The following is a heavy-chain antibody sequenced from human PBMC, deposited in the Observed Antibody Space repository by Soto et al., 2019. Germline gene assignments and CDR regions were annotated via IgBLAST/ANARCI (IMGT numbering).Heavy chain of an antibody. J-gene: IGHJ4*02. D-gene: IGHD3-22*01. CDR2: INHSGST. CDR3: ARTYYDSSGYYYFDY. Sequence: SETLSLTCAVYGGSFSGYYWSWIRQPPGKGLEWIGEINHSGSTNYNPSLKSRVTISVDTSKNQFSLKLSSVTAADTAVYYCARTYYDSSGYYYFDYWGQGTLVTVSS. V-gene: IGHV4-34*01. CDR1: GGSFSGYY.